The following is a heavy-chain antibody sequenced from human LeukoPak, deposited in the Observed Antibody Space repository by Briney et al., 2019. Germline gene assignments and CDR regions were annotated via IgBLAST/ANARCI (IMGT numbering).Heavy chain of an antibody. CDR2: FDPEDGET. Sequence: ASVKVSCKVSGYTLTELSMHWVRQAPGKGLEWMGGFDPEDGETIYAQKFQGRVTMTEDTSTDTAYMELSSPRSEDTAVYYCATAKSITMVRGPVDYWGQGTLVTVSS. CDR3: ATAKSITMVRGPVDY. V-gene: IGHV1-24*01. D-gene: IGHD3-10*01. J-gene: IGHJ4*02. CDR1: GYTLTELS.